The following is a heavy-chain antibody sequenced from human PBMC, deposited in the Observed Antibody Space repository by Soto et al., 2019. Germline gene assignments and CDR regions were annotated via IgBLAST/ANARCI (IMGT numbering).Heavy chain of an antibody. Sequence: QVQLVQSGAEVKKPGSSVKVSCKASGGTFSSYAISWVRQAPGQGLEWMGGVIPIFGTANYAQKFQGRVTITADESTSTAYMELSSLSSEDTAVYYCPRDRIYDSQSKEFDPWGQGTLVTVSS. CDR3: PRDRIYDSQSKEFDP. D-gene: IGHD3-22*01. V-gene: IGHV1-69*01. CDR1: GGTFSSYA. J-gene: IGHJ5*02. CDR2: VIPIFGTA.